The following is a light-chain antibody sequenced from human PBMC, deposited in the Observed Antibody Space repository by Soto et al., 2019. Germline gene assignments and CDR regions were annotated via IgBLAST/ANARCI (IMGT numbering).Light chain of an antibody. CDR3: SSYAGSSNV. V-gene: IGLV2-8*01. Sequence: QSALTQPPSASGSPGQSVAISCTGTSSDVGGYNYVSWYQQHPGKAPKLMIYEVNKRPSGVPDRFSGSKSGNTAFLTVSGLQAEDEADYYCSSYAGSSNVFGTGTQLTVL. CDR1: SSDVGGYNY. CDR2: EVN. J-gene: IGLJ1*01.